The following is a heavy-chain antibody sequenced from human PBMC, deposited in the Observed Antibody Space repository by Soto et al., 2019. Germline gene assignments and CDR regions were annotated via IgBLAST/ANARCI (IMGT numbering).Heavy chain of an antibody. CDR2: IRSKANSYAT. Sequence: GGSLRLSCAASGFTFSGSAMHWVRQASGKGLEWVGRIRSKANSYATAYAASVKGRFTISRDNSKNTAYLQMNSLKTEDTDVYYCTRHDSSVHWGQGTLVTASS. J-gene: IGHJ4*02. V-gene: IGHV3-73*01. D-gene: IGHD2-15*01. CDR3: TRHDSSVH. CDR1: GFTFSGSA.